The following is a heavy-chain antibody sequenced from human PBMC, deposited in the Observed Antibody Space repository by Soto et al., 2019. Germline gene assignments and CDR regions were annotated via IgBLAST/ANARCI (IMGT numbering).Heavy chain of an antibody. CDR2: IHDSGNI. D-gene: IGHD2-21*02. Sequence: QVQLQESGPGLVKPSETLSLTCTVSGDSISNYYWSWIRQPPGRGLEWIGYIHDSGNINYNPSLKSRVTISVHTSKIQFSLKLSSVTAADTAVYYCARPNCAGDCNSGYGYLDVWGQGTTVTVSS. CDR1: GDSISNYY. V-gene: IGHV4-59*08. J-gene: IGHJ6*02. CDR3: ARPNCAGDCNSGYGYLDV.